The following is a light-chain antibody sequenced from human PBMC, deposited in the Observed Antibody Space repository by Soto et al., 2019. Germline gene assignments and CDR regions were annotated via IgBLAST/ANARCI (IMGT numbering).Light chain of an antibody. Sequence: QAVVTQSTSASASLGSSVKLTCTLSSGHRSDIIAWHQQQPGKAPRYLMKLEGSGSYNKGSGVPDRFSGSSSGADRYLTISNLQFEDEADYYCETWDSYTRVFGGGTKLTVL. V-gene: IGLV4-60*02. CDR3: ETWDSYTRV. CDR2: LEGSGSY. CDR1: SGHRSDI. J-gene: IGLJ2*01.